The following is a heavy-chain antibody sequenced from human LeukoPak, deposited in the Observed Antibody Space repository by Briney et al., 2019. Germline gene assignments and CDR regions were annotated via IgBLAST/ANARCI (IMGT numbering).Heavy chain of an antibody. CDR1: GFTFSDHY. V-gene: IGHV3-72*01. D-gene: IGHD1-26*01. CDR2: TRNKANSYTT. J-gene: IGHJ4*02. Sequence: GGSLRLSCAASGFTFSDHYMDWVRQAPGKGLEWVGRTRNKANSYTTEYAASVKGRFTISRDDSKNSLYLQMNSLKTEDTAVYYCAKDDGRYSGNWDCRGQGTLVTVSS. CDR3: AKDDGRYSGNWDC.